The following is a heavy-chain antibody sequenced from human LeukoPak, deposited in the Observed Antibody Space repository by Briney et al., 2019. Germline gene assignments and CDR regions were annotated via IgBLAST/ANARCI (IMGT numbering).Heavy chain of an antibody. CDR3: ARERLFMVRGVIPKEAWGWFDP. Sequence: ASVKVSCKASGYTFTGYYMHWVRQAPGQGLEWMGWINPNSGGTNYAQKFQGRVTMTRDTSISTAYMELSRLRSDDTAVYYCARERLFMVRGVIPKEAWGWFDPWGQGTLVTVSS. CDR1: GYTFTGYY. D-gene: IGHD3-10*01. J-gene: IGHJ5*02. CDR2: INPNSGGT. V-gene: IGHV1-2*02.